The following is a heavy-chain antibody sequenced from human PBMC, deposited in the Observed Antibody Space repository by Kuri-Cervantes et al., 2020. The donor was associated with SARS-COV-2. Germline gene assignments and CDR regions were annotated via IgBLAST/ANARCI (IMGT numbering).Heavy chain of an antibody. CDR2: IVVGSGDT. Sequence: SVKVSCKASGFTFRSSAVQWVRQARGQHLEWIGRIVVGSGDTNYAQEFHERVTITRDVSTSTAYMKLSSLRSEDTAVYYCAADPKIGPFYYYYGMDVWGQGTTVTVSS. CDR3: AADPKIGPFYYYYGMDV. J-gene: IGHJ6*02. D-gene: IGHD3-22*01. V-gene: IGHV1-58*01. CDR1: GFTFRSSA.